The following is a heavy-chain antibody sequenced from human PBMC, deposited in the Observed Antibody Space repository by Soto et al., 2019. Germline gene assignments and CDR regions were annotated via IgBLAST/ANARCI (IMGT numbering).Heavy chain of an antibody. J-gene: IGHJ5*02. CDR3: ATTLLRLFNWFDP. CDR2: IYYSGTT. V-gene: IGHV4-39*01. CDR1: GGSVSSSTYD. Sequence: XTLSLTCTVSGGSVSSSTYDWGWIRQPPGKGLEWIGSIYYSGTTYYNPSLRSRVTISLDTPKKQFSLDLRAVTAADTDVYYCATTLLRLFNWFDPWGQGTLGTVSS. D-gene: IGHD3-16*01.